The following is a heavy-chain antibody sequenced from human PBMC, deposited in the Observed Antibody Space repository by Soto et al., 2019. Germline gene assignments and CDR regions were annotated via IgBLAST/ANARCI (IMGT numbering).Heavy chain of an antibody. CDR2: IYYSGST. D-gene: IGHD2-2*01. V-gene: IGHV4-31*03. J-gene: IGHJ4*02. CDR1: GGSISSGGYY. Sequence: LSLTCTVSGGSISSGGYYWSWIRQHPGKGLEWIGYIYYSGSTYYNPSLKSRVTISVDTSKNQFSLKLSSVTAADTAVYYCAREAIVPAAMEDLDYCGQGTLVTVSS. CDR3: AREAIVPAAMEDLDY.